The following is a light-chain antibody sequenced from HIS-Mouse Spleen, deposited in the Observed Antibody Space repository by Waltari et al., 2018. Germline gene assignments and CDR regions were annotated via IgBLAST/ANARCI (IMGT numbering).Light chain of an antibody. CDR3: YSTDSSGNHRV. CDR1: ALPKKY. V-gene: IGLV3-10*01. Sequence: SYELTQPPSVSVSLGQMARITCSGEALPKKYAYWYQQKSGQAPVLVIYEDSKRPSGIRERFSGSSSGTMATWTISGAQVEDEADYYCYSTDSSGNHRVFGGGTKLTVL. J-gene: IGLJ2*01. CDR2: EDS.